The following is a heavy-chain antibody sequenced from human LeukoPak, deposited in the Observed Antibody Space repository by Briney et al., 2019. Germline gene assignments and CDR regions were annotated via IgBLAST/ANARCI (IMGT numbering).Heavy chain of an antibody. CDR1: GGSIFSYY. J-gene: IGHJ4*02. CDR3: ARDLTYYFDY. V-gene: IGHV4-59*12. Sequence: SETLSLTCTVSGGSIFSYYWSWIRQPPGKGLEWVGFIYYSGSTNYNPSLKSRVTMSVDTSKNQFSLKLSSVTAADTAVYYCARDLTYYFDYWGQGTLVTVSS. CDR2: IYYSGST. D-gene: IGHD2/OR15-2a*01.